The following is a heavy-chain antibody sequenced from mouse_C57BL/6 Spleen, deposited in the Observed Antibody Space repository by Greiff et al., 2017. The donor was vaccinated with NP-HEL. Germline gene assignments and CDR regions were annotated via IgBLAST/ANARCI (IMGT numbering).Heavy chain of an antibody. CDR1: GFTFSDYY. CDR2: INYDGSST. D-gene: IGHD2-2*01. V-gene: IGHV5-16*01. Sequence: DVKLVESEGGLVQPGSSMKLSCTASGFTFSDYYMAWVRQVPEKGLEWVANINYDGSSTYYLDSLKSRFIISRDNAKNILYLQMSSLKSEDTATYYCARDDYGYDRGGFDYWGQGTTLTVSS. CDR3: ARDDYGYDRGGFDY. J-gene: IGHJ2*01.